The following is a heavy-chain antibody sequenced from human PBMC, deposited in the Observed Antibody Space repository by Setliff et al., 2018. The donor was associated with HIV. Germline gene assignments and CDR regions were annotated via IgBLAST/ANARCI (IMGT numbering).Heavy chain of an antibody. CDR2: ISAGNGNT. V-gene: IGHV1-18*03. CDR1: GYTFTSYG. D-gene: IGHD3-22*01. Sequence: ASVKVSCKASGYTFTSYGISWVRQAPGQGLEWMGWISAGNGNTKYSQGLQGRLTITRDTSASTAYMDLSSLRSEDMAVYYCARERDSDGFQFDPWGQGTLVTVSS. J-gene: IGHJ5*02. CDR3: ARERDSDGFQFDP.